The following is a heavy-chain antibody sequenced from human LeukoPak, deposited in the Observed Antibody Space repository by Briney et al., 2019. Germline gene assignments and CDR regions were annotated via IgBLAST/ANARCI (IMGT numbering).Heavy chain of an antibody. D-gene: IGHD3-22*01. CDR2: IYYSGST. Sequence: SETLSLTCTVSGGSISSSSYYWDWIRQPPGKGLEWIGSIYYSGSTYYNPSLKSRVTISVDTSKNQFSLKLSSVTAADTAVYYCARDRYYYDSSGINYFDYWGQGTLVTVSS. CDR3: ARDRYYYDSSGINYFDY. CDR1: GGSISSSSYY. V-gene: IGHV4-39*07. J-gene: IGHJ4*02.